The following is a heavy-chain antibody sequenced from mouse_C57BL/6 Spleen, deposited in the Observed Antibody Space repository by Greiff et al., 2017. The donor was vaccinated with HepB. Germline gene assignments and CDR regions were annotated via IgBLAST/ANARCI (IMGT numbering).Heavy chain of an antibody. J-gene: IGHJ2*01. CDR2: IYPSDSET. CDR3: ARFLPPNYFDD. V-gene: IGHV1-61*01. CDR1: GYTFTSYW. Sequence: QVQLKQPGAELVRPGSSVKLSCKASGYTFTSYWMDWVKQRPGQGLEWIGNIYPSDSETHYNQKFKDKATLTVDKSSSTAYMQLSSLTSEDSAVYYCARFLPPNYFDDWGQGTTLTVSS.